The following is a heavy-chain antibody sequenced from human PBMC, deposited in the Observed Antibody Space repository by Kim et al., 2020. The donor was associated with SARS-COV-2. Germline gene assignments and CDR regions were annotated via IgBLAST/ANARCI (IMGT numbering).Heavy chain of an antibody. J-gene: IGHJ6*02. V-gene: IGHV1-69*02. CDR1: GGTFSSYT. Sequence: SVKVSCKASGGTFSSYTISWVRQAPGQGLEWMGRIIPILGIANYAQKFQGRVTITADKSTSTAYMELSSLRSEDTAVYYCARASKYCSGGSCYSGLGNYGMDVWGQGTTVTVSS. CDR3: ARASKYCSGGSCYSGLGNYGMDV. CDR2: IIPILGIA. D-gene: IGHD2-15*01.